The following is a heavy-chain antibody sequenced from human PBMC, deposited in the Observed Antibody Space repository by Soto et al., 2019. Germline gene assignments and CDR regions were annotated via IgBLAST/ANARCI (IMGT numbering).Heavy chain of an antibody. D-gene: IGHD7-27*01. CDR3: ARGLGYSYYGMDV. J-gene: IGHJ6*02. CDR1: GFTFSNYW. Sequence: EAQLVESGGGLVQPGGSLRLSCAASGFTFSNYWMHWVRLVPGKGLVWVSRINGGGSSTSYADSVTGRFTISRDNAKKTQYLQMNSLRAEDTAVYYCARGLGYSYYGMDVWGQGTTVTVSS. CDR2: INGGGSST. V-gene: IGHV3-74*01.